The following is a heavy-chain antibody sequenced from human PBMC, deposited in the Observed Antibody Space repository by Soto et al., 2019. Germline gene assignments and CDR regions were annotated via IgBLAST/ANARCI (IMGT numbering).Heavy chain of an antibody. CDR1: GGSMNDYY. CDR3: ASGRLVSRYNGWGV. J-gene: IGHJ6*04. D-gene: IGHD6-6*01. CDR2: IFTSGNT. V-gene: IGHV4-4*07. Sequence: PSETLSLTCTVSGGSMNDYYWSWIRQPAGKGLEWIGRIFTSGNTNYNPSLRSRLTMSVDTSTNQVSLSLTSVTAADTAVYSWASGRLVSRYNGWGVRGKGT.